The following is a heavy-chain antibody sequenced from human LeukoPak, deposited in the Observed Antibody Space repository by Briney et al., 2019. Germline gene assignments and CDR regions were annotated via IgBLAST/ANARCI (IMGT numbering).Heavy chain of an antibody. V-gene: IGHV4-39*01. CDR3: ARQRGDSSGYYFNY. J-gene: IGHJ4*02. CDR2: IYYSGST. Sequence: KSSETLSLTCTVSGGSISSSSYYWGWIRQPPGKGLEWIGSIYYSGSTYYNPSLKSRGTISVDTSKNQFSLKLSSVTAADTAVYYCARQRGDSSGYYFNYWGQGTLVTVSS. CDR1: GGSISSSSYY. D-gene: IGHD3-22*01.